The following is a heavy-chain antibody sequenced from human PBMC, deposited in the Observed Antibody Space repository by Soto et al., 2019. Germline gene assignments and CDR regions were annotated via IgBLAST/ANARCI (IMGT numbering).Heavy chain of an antibody. D-gene: IGHD2-21*01. CDR1: GFTFSSYW. CDR2: IKEDGTET. Sequence: EVQLVESGGGLVQPGGSLRLSCAASGFTFSSYWMSWVRQAPGKGPEWVAHIKEDGTETSYVDSVKGRFTISRDNAQKLLNLQMSRLTVEDTAVYYCARDVVWGQGTLVTVSS. V-gene: IGHV3-7*04. CDR3: ARDVV. J-gene: IGHJ4*02.